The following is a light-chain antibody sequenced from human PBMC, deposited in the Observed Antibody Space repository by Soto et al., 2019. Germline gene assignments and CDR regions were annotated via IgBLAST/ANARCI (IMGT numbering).Light chain of an antibody. J-gene: IGKJ5*01. V-gene: IGKV3D-20*02. CDR1: QSVNSR. CDR2: GAS. Sequence: ENVLTQSPGTLSLSPWERATLSCRASQSVNSRLAWYQHKPGQAPRLLISGASSRATGIPDRFSGSGSGTDFTLTISRLEPEDFAVYYCQQRADWPITFGQGTRLEIK. CDR3: QQRADWPIT.